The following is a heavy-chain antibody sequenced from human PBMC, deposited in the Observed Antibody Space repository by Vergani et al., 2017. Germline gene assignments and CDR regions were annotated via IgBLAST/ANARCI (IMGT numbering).Heavy chain of an antibody. CDR1: GGSISSSNW. CDR2: FYHSGGA. D-gene: IGHD3-10*01. CDR3: ASGSGYGAGSYLRWFDP. J-gene: IGHJ5*02. Sequence: QVQLQESGPGLVKPSGTLSLTCAVPGGSISSSNWWSWVRQPPGKGVGWIGEFYHSGGATYNPSHTSRSTLSVDTSKNQFPLRLSSVTAADAAVCYCASGSGYGAGSYLRWFDPWGQGTLVTVSS. V-gene: IGHV4-4*02.